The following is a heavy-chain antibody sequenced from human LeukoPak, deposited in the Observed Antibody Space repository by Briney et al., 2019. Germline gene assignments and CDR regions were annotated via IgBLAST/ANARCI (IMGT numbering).Heavy chain of an antibody. Sequence: GGSLRLSCAASGFTFSGYSMNWVRQAPGKGLEWVSCISTSSNYKYYADSVKGRFTISRDNAKKSLYLQMNSLRAEDTAVYYCARDVGYCSSTSCGGGYNWFDPWGQGTLVTVSS. J-gene: IGHJ5*02. CDR1: GFTFSGYS. CDR3: ARDVGYCSSTSCGGGYNWFDP. CDR2: ISTSSNYK. D-gene: IGHD2-2*01. V-gene: IGHV3-21*01.